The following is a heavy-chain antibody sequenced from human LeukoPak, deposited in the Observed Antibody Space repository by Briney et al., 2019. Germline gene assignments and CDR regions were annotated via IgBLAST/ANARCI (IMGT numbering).Heavy chain of an antibody. J-gene: IGHJ5*02. Sequence: TVKVSCEVSVDTFSRYAISCVREAPGQGREWRRRIIPILGIAEYAQKLQCRVTIPADKSTSTTYMELSSLRSEDTAVYYCARVGYDILTGNNSNWFDPWGQGTLVSVSS. D-gene: IGHD3-9*01. CDR3: ARVGYDILTGNNSNWFDP. CDR2: IIPILGIA. V-gene: IGHV1-69*04. CDR1: VDTFSRYA.